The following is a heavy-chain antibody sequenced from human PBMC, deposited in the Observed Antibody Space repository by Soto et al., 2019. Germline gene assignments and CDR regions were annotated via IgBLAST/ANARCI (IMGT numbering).Heavy chain of an antibody. CDR1: GFTFSSYA. CDR2: LSASGGST. CDR3: AKDQGVSGAYSYGYDY. V-gene: IGHV3-23*01. J-gene: IGHJ4*02. Sequence: VGSLRLSGAASGFTFSSYAMSWVRQAPGKGLEWVLALSASGGSTYYADSVKGRFTISRDNSKDTLYLQMNSLRAEDTAVYYCAKDQGVSGAYSYGYDYWGQGILVTVSS. D-gene: IGHD5-18*01.